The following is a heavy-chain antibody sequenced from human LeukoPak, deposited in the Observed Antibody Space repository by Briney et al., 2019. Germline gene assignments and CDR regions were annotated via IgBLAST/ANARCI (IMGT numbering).Heavy chain of an antibody. CDR3: ARGRGPLRVEFGH. J-gene: IGHJ4*01. Sequence: PSETLSLTCNVSGGSLSSHYWSWIRQAPGKGLEWIGFIYSGGTKYNPSLKSRVAISMDTSKNQISLILNSVAAADTAVYYCARGRGPLRVEFGHWGHGTLVTISS. CDR2: IYSGGT. CDR1: GGSLSSHY. V-gene: IGHV4-4*09. D-gene: IGHD3-16*01.